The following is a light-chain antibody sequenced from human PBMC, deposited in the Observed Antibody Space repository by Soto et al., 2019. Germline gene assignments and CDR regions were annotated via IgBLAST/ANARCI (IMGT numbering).Light chain of an antibody. CDR3: QQYSNWPRT. Sequence: EIMMTQSPATLSVSPGERATLSCRASQSVSSSLAWYQQKPGQAPRLLIYGASTGAPGIPARFSGSGSGTEFTLTISSLQSEDFAVYYCQQYSNWPRTFGQGTKV. J-gene: IGKJ1*01. CDR2: GAS. V-gene: IGKV3-15*01. CDR1: QSVSSS.